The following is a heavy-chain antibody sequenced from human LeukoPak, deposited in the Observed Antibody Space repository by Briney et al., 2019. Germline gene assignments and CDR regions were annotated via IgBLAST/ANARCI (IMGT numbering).Heavy chain of an antibody. D-gene: IGHD4-17*01. CDR3: ARDRDYAFDY. CDR2: ISPSSSAI. Sequence: GGSLRLSCAASGFTSSSYSINWVRQAPGKGLEWVSYISPSSSAIDHADSVKGRFTISRDNAKNSLYLQMNSLRDEDTAVYYCARDRDYAFDYWGQGIRVTVSS. V-gene: IGHV3-48*02. J-gene: IGHJ4*02. CDR1: GFTSSSYS.